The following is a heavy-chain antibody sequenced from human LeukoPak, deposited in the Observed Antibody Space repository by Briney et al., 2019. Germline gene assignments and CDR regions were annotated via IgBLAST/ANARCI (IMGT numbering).Heavy chain of an antibody. CDR1: GFTFSSYA. CDR3: AKVVVGAPLYYGMDV. CDR2: ISGSGGST. D-gene: IGHD1-26*01. V-gene: IGHV3-23*01. J-gene: IGHJ6*02. Sequence: PGGSLRLSCAASGFTFSSYAMSWVRQAPGKGLEWVSAISGSGGSTYYADSVKGWFTISRDNSKNTLYLQMNSLRAEDTAVYYCAKVVVGAPLYYGMDVWGQGTTVTVSS.